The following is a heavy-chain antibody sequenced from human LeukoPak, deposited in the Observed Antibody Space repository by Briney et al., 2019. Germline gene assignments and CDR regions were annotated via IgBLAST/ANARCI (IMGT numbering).Heavy chain of an antibody. D-gene: IGHD3-22*01. CDR3: AREFPVDYYDTLQIGDAFDI. J-gene: IGHJ3*02. CDR2: VKPQSGDS. V-gene: IGHV1-2*06. CDR1: GYTFTNYH. Sequence: PSASVKVSCKASGYTFTNYHMHWVRQAPGQGLEWLGLVKPQSGDSAFVQKFRGRVTVTTDVSTTTIHMELSNLRSDDTAVYYCAREFPVDYYDTLQIGDAFDIWGQGTLVTVSS.